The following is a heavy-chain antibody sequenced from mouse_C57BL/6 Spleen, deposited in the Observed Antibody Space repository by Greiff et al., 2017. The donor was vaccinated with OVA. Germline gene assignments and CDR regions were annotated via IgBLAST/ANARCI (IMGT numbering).Heavy chain of an antibody. Sequence: VQLQQPGAELVRPGSSVKLSCKASGYTFTSYWMDWVKQRPGQGLEWIGNIYPSDSETHYNQKFKDKATLTVDKSSSTAYMQLSSLTSEDSAVYYCARSFYDSHLAYWGQGTLDTVSA. D-gene: IGHD2-3*01. CDR3: ARSFYDSHLAY. CDR2: IYPSDSET. J-gene: IGHJ3*01. V-gene: IGHV1-61*01. CDR1: GYTFTSYW.